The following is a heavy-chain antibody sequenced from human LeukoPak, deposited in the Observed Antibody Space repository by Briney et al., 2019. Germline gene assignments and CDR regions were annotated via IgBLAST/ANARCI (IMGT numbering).Heavy chain of an antibody. CDR3: AREERIAAEYVFEP. D-gene: IGHD6-13*01. CDR1: GGTFTSYG. J-gene: IGHJ5*02. V-gene: IGHV1-69*04. Sequence: GASVKVSCKASGGTFTSYGVTWVRQAPGQGLEWMGRIIPILGIANYAQKFQGRVTITADKSASTAYMELSRLRSEDTAVYYCAREERIAAEYVFEPWGQGTLVTVSS. CDR2: IIPILGIA.